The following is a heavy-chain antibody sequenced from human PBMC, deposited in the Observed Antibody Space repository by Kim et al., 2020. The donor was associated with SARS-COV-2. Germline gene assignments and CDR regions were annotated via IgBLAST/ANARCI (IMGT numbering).Heavy chain of an antibody. V-gene: IGHV1-69*04. J-gene: IGHJ3*02. D-gene: IGHD3-10*01. CDR3: ARDPPVWFGELLSNAFDI. Sequence: QGRVTITADKSTSTAYMELSSLRSEDTAVYYCARDPPVWFGELLSNAFDIWGQGTMVTVSS.